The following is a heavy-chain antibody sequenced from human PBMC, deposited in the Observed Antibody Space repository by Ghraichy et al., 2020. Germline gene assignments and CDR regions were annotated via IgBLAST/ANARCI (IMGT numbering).Heavy chain of an antibody. V-gene: IGHV3-53*01. Sequence: GGSLRLSCAASGFSVYSTYMTWVRQAPGKGLEWVSTIYSSGTTYYVDSVKGRFTISRDYSKHTLYLQLNSLRVEDTAVYYCATEEVNILSGRGGLAYWCQGTLVPVS. CDR1: GFSVYSTY. CDR2: IYSSGTT. CDR3: ATEEVNILSGRGGLAY. D-gene: IGHD3-9*01. J-gene: IGHJ4*02.